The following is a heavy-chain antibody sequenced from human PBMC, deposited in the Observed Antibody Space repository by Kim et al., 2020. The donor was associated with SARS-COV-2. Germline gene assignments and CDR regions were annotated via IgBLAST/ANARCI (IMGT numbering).Heavy chain of an antibody. J-gene: IGHJ3*02. D-gene: IGHD2-15*01. V-gene: IGHV3-43D*03. CDR3: AKDAPVVVVAATLGHAFEI. CDR1: GFTFDDYA. CDR2: ISWDGGST. Sequence: GGSLRLSCAASGFTFDDYAMHWVRQAPGKGLEWVSLISWDGGSTYYADSVKGRFTISRDNSKNSLYLQMNSLRAEDTALYYCAKDAPVVVVAATLGHAFEIWGQRKMVTVSS.